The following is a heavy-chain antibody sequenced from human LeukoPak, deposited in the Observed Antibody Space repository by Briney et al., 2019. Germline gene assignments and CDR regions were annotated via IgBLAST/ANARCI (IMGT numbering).Heavy chain of an antibody. V-gene: IGHV3-30*18. Sequence: GGSLRLSCEASGFTFSSYWMSWVRQAPGKGLEWVAVISYDGSNKYYADSVKGRFTISRDNSKNTLYLQMNSLRAEDTAVYYCAKESYYYIDYWGQGTLVTVSS. D-gene: IGHD1-26*01. CDR3: AKESYYYIDY. CDR2: ISYDGSNK. J-gene: IGHJ4*02. CDR1: GFTFSSYW.